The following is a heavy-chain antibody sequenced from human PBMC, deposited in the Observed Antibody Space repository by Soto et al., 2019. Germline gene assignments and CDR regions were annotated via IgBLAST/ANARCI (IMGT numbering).Heavy chain of an antibody. CDR3: ASLSYRYFPAYYPGMDV. CDR1: GGTFSSYA. D-gene: IGHD5-18*01. Sequence: QVRLVQSGAEVKKPGSSVTVSCKAAGGTFSSYASSWVLQAPGQGLEWMGGIIHIFGTANYAQKCQGRVTTTADESTSTASMELSSLRYEDTAVYYCASLSYRYFPAYYPGMDVWGQGNTVTVS. J-gene: IGHJ6*02. CDR2: IIHIFGTA. V-gene: IGHV1-69*12.